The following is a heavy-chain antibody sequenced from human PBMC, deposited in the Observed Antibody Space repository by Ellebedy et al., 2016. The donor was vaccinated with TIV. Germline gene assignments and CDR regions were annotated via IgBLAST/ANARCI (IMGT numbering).Heavy chain of an antibody. Sequence: GESLKISCEASGFTFSGFTMNWVRQAPGKGLEWVSSISSSGTYIHNADSVKGRFIISRDNAKNSLYLQMNSLRVEDTAIYYCARPAAAYSSSWYDFDCWGQGTLVTVSS. CDR1: GFTFSGFT. V-gene: IGHV3-21*01. CDR3: ARPAAAYSSSWYDFDC. CDR2: ISSSGTYI. J-gene: IGHJ4*02. D-gene: IGHD6-13*01.